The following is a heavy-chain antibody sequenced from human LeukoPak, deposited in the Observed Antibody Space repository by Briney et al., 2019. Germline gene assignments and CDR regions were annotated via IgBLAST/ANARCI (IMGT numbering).Heavy chain of an antibody. CDR3: ARDPTGGYYMDV. CDR2: INNDGSVT. CDR1: GFTFSNYW. J-gene: IGHJ6*03. Sequence: PGGSLRLSCEGSGFTFSNYWMHWVRQAPGKGLVWVSKINNDGSVTTSADSVKGRFTISRDNAKNTLYLQMNSLRAEDTAVYYCARDPTGGYYMDVWGKGTTVTVSS. V-gene: IGHV3-74*01. D-gene: IGHD4-11*01.